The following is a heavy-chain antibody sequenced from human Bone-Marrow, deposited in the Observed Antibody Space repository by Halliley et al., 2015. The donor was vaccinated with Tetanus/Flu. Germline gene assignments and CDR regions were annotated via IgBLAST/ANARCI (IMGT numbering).Heavy chain of an antibody. Sequence: TLSLTCSVSGGSISSGVYYWTWIRQRPGKGLEWIGNIFRTGSTNYNPSLKSLVTISVEIFKNQISLKLKSATAADTAVYYCARGIADGPRRFTGMDVWGQGTTVTVAS. V-gene: IGHV4-31*01. D-gene: IGHD2-15*01. CDR1: GGSISSGVYY. J-gene: IGHJ6*02. CDR3: ARGIADGPRRFTGMDV. CDR2: IFRTGST.